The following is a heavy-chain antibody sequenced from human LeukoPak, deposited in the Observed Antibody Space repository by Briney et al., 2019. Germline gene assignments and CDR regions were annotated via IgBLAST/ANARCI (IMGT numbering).Heavy chain of an antibody. CDR2: VSGSGGST. J-gene: IGHJ6*02. V-gene: IGHV3-23*01. D-gene: IGHD3-10*01. CDR3: AKTMVRGVMDYYYYGMDV. CDR1: GFTFSSYA. Sequence: PGGSLRLSCAASGFTFSSYAMSWVRQAPGKGMEWVSAVSGSGGSTYYADSVKGRFTISRDNSKNTLYLQMNSLRAGDTAVYYCAKTMVRGVMDYYYYGMDVWGQGTTVTVSS.